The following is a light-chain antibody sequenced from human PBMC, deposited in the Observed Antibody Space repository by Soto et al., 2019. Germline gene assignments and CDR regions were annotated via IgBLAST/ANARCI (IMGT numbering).Light chain of an antibody. J-gene: IGKJ4*01. CDR1: ESVSTN. V-gene: IGKV3-15*01. Sequence: EIVMTQSPATLSLSPGERATLSCRASESVSTNLAWYQQKAGQAPRLLIYGASTRATGIPARFSGSGSGTEFTLTISSLQSEDFAVYYCQQYYKWPLTFGGGTKVDIK. CDR2: GAS. CDR3: QQYYKWPLT.